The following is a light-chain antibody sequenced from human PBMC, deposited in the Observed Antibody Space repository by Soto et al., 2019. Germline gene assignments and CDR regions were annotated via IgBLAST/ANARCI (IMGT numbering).Light chain of an antibody. J-gene: IGKJ3*01. V-gene: IGKV1-27*01. CDR2: GAS. CDR1: QGISKY. CDR3: QKYNGAAPFT. Sequence: DIQMTQSPSSLSASVGDRVTITCRASQGISKYLAWYQQKAGKVPKLLIYGASTLHSGVPSRFGGTGSGTDFTLTINSLQPEDVATYYCQKYNGAAPFTFGPGTKVEIK.